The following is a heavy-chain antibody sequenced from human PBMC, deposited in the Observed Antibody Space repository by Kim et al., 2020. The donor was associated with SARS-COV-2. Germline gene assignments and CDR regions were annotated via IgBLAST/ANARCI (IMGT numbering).Heavy chain of an antibody. CDR3: AREFRVAVAGPFDS. CDR1: GFTFSSYT. V-gene: IGHV3-21*01. CDR2: IGPGNSDI. Sequence: GGSLRLSCATSGFTFSSYTMAWVRQTPGKGLEWVSSIGPGNSDIFYSHSMEGRFTISRDDGRNSLYLQLNSLTAQDTGVYYCAREFRVAVAGPFDSWGQGTLVTVSS. J-gene: IGHJ4*02. D-gene: IGHD6-19*01.